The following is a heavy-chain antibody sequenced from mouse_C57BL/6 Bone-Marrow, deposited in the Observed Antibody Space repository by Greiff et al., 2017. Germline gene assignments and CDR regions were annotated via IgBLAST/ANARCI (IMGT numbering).Heavy chain of an antibody. Sequence: VQLQQSGAELVRPGTSVKVSCKASGYAFTNYLIEWVKQRPGQGLEWIGVINPGSGGTNYNEKFKGKATLTADKSSSTAYMQLSSLTSEDSAVYFGAREIYGSKLHAMDYWGQGTSVTVSS. D-gene: IGHD1-1*01. CDR3: AREIYGSKLHAMDY. CDR1: GYAFTNYL. J-gene: IGHJ4*01. CDR2: INPGSGGT. V-gene: IGHV1-54*01.